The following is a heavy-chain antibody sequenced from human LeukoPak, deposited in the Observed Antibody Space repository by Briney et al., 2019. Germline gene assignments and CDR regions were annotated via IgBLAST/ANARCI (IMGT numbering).Heavy chain of an antibody. CDR2: IDKDGTEK. CDR1: EFTSSAFW. Sequence: GGSLRLSCAAPEFTSSAFWMTWVRRPPGKGLEWVANIDKDGTEKEYVDSVKGRFSIFRDNAKNSVFLQMNSLRAEDTAVYYCAIFAGAVPGNLLLWGKGTTVIVSA. J-gene: IGHJ6*04. D-gene: IGHD2-8*02. V-gene: IGHV3-7*01. CDR3: AIFAGAVPGNLLL.